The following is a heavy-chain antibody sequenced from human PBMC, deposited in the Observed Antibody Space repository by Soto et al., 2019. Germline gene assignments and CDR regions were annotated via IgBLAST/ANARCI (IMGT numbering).Heavy chain of an antibody. CDR3: VKLRWKWEMDNFDY. CDR1: GFTLSVNA. J-gene: IGHJ4*02. V-gene: IGHV3-23*01. Sequence: PGGSLRLSCAASGFTLSVNAMSWVRQAPGKGLEWVSSISGSGTSTSYANSVKGRFTISRDTSKSTLYLQMNSLRAEDTAVYYCVKLRWKWEMDNFDYWGQGTLVTVS. CDR2: ISGSGTST. D-gene: IGHD1-26*01.